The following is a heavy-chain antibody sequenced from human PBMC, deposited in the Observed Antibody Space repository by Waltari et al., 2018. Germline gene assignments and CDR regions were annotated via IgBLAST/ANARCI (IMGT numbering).Heavy chain of an antibody. D-gene: IGHD2-2*01. J-gene: IGHJ2*01. V-gene: IGHV4-38-2*01. CDR2: IYHSGIT. CDR1: GYSISSGYY. CDR3: ARPHCSSTSCYYWYFDL. Sequence: QVQLQESGPGLVKPSETLSLTCAVSGYSISSGYYWGWIRQPPGKGLEWIGSIYHSGITYYNPSLKSRVTISVDTSKNQFSLKLSSVTAADTAVYYCARPHCSSTSCYYWYFDLWGRGTLVTVSS.